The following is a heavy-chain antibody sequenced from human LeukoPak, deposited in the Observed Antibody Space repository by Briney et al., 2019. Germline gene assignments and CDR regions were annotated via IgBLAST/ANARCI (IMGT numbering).Heavy chain of an antibody. CDR1: AVTFSSYW. Sequence: PGGSLRLSCEASAVTFSSYWMSWIRQAPGKGLEWVANMKEDGGEINYVDSVKGRFTISRDNAKNSLFLQMNSLRVEDTAVYYCARDRGYSTFDYWGQGTLVTVSS. D-gene: IGHD4-23*01. CDR3: ARDRGYSTFDY. CDR2: MKEDGGEI. J-gene: IGHJ4*02. V-gene: IGHV3-7*01.